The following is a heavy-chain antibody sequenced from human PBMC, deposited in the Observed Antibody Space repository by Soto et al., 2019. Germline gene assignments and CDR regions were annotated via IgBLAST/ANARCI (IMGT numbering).Heavy chain of an antibody. CDR3: ARGENWFDP. CDR2: MNPNSGNT. J-gene: IGHJ5*02. CDR1: GYTFTSYD. V-gene: IGHV1-8*01. Sequence: ASVKVSCKASGYTFTSYDINWVRQATGQGLEWMGWMNPNSGNTGYAQKLQGRVTMTTDTFTSTAYMELRSLRSDDTAVYYCARGENWFDPWGQGTLVTVSS.